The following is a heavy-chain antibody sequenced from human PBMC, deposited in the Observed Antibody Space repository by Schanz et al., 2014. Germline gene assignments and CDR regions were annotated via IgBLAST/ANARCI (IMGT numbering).Heavy chain of an antibody. CDR3: ARWFLIRGVILDS. CDR2: ITYNGGTI. CDR1: GFTFSSYS. J-gene: IGHJ4*02. D-gene: IGHD3-10*01. Sequence: EVQLLESGGGLVQPGGSLRLSCAASGFTFSSYSMNWVRQAPGKGLEWISYITYNGGTIYYANSVKGRFGISRDNSENTLYLQMSSLRVEDTAVYYCARWFLIRGVILDSWGQGTLVTVSS. V-gene: IGHV3-48*04.